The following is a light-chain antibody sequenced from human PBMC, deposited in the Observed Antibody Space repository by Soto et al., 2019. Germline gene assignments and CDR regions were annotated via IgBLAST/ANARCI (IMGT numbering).Light chain of an antibody. CDR3: QQCHAPPLT. J-gene: IGKJ5*01. CDR1: QALSNY. V-gene: IGKV1-39*01. CDR2: GAK. Sequence: VGDSVTITCHASQALSNYSNWYQQKPGKAPNLLIFGAKTLQSGCPSRFSGSGYGADCTLTITTLQPEDVGIYYCQQCHAPPLTFGHGTRLEIK.